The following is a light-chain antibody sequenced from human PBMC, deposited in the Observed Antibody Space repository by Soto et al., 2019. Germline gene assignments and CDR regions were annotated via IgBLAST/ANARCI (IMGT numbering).Light chain of an antibody. CDR2: AAS. CDR3: QQSYSTPPT. Sequence: DIQMTQSPSSLSASVGDRVTITCRASQSISTYFNWYQQTPGKAPTLLIYAASSLQSGVPSRFSGSGSGTDFTLTISSLHPGDSATYYCQQSYSTPPTFGQGTKVAIK. V-gene: IGKV1-39*01. CDR1: QSISTY. J-gene: IGKJ1*01.